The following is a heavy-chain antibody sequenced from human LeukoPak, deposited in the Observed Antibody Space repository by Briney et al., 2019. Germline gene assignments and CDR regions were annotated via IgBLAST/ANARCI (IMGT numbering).Heavy chain of an antibody. Sequence: GGSLRLFCAASGFTFSNYWMHWVRQAPGKGLVWVPLINSDGSSTIYADSVKGRFTISRDNAKNTLYLQMNSLRAEDTAVYYCARGLTIFGVVNDAFDIWGQGTMVTVSS. CDR1: GFTFSNYW. J-gene: IGHJ3*02. V-gene: IGHV3-74*01. D-gene: IGHD3-3*01. CDR2: INSDGSST. CDR3: ARGLTIFGVVNDAFDI.